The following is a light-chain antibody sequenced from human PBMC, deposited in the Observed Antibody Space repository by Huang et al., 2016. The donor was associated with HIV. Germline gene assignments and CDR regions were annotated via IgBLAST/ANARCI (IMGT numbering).Light chain of an antibody. CDR3: MQALQTPRT. J-gene: IGKJ2*01. Sequence: DIVMTQSPLSLPVTPGEPASISCRSSQSLLHSNGYNYLVWYLQKPVQSPQLLIYWGSNRASGVPDRFSGSGSGTDFTLKISRVEAEDVGVYYCMQALQTPRTFGQGTKLEIK. CDR2: WGS. CDR1: QSLLHSNGYNY. V-gene: IGKV2-28*01.